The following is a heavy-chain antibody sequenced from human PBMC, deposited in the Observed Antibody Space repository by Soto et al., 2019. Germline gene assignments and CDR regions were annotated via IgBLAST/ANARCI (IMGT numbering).Heavy chain of an antibody. J-gene: IGHJ4*02. D-gene: IGHD4-17*01. V-gene: IGHV4-59*02. Sequence: QVQLQESGPGLVKPSETLSLTCSVSGVSVNNYYWNWIRQPPGKGLEWIGHMYFSGSTNYNPSLKSRVTMSVDTSKNQFSLQLRSVTSADTAVYYCARRTRSLGPFDSWGQGTLLTVSS. CDR2: MYFSGST. CDR1: GVSVNNYY. CDR3: ARRTRSLGPFDS.